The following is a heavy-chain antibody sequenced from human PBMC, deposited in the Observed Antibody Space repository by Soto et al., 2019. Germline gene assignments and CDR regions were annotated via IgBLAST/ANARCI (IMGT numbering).Heavy chain of an antibody. CDR3: ARDKAVAGIEAALDI. J-gene: IGHJ3*02. Sequence: QVQLVQSGAEVKKPGASVKVSCKASGYMFSAYGISWVRQAPGQGLEWMGWISGYNGNTKYAEKLQGRVTMTTDTYMTTGYMEVRNLRSDDTAVYYCARDKAVAGIEAALDIWGQGTMVTVSS. D-gene: IGHD6-19*01. CDR1: GYMFSAYG. CDR2: ISGYNGNT. V-gene: IGHV1-18*01.